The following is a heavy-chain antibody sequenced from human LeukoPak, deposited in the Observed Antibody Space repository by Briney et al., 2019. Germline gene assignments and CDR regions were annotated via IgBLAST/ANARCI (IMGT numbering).Heavy chain of an antibody. D-gene: IGHD5-24*01. CDR1: GFTFSTDW. J-gene: IGHJ4*02. CDR3: ANGDGFDY. Sequence: GGSLRLSCATSGFTFSTDWMSWVRQAPGKGLEGGANIKQDGSETYYADSVKGRFTIFRDNAKNSLYLQMDSLRVEDTAVYYCANGDGFDYWGQGALVIVSS. CDR2: IKQDGSET. V-gene: IGHV3-7*01.